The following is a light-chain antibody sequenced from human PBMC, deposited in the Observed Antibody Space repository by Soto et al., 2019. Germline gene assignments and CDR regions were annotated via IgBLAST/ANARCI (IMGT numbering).Light chain of an antibody. CDR1: QSVSSN. V-gene: IGKV3-15*01. CDR2: GAS. CDR3: QQYNNWPPVT. Sequence: EIVMTQSPATLSVSPVGRTTLSCRASQSVSSNLAWYQQKPGQAPRLLIYGASTRATGIPARFSGSGSGTEFTLTISSLQSEDFAVYYCQQYNNWPPVTFGQGTRLEIK. J-gene: IGKJ5*01.